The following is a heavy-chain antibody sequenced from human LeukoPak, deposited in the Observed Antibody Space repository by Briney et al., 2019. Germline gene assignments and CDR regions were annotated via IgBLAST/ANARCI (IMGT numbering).Heavy chain of an antibody. CDR3: ARHSSGEYSALDY. V-gene: IGHV4-59*08. CDR1: GGSISSYY. CDR2: IYYSGST. D-gene: IGHD5-12*01. J-gene: IGHJ4*02. Sequence: SETLSLTCTVSGGSISSYYWSWIRRPPGKGLEWIGYIYYSGSTNSNHSLKSRVTISADTSKNQFSLNLSSVTAADTAMYYCARHSSGEYSALDYWGQGTLVTVSS.